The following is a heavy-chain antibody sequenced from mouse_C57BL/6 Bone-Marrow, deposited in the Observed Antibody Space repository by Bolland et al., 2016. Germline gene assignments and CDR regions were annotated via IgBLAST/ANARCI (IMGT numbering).Heavy chain of an antibody. V-gene: IGHV1-77*01. J-gene: IGHJ2*01. D-gene: IGHD3-3*01. CDR3: ARRGRDGCDY. Sequence: GSTYYNEKFKGKATLTADKSSSTAYMQLSSLTSEDSAVYFCARRGRDGCDYWGQGTT. CDR2: GST.